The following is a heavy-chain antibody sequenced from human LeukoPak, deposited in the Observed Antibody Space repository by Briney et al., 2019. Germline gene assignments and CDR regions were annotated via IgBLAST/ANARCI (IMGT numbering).Heavy chain of an antibody. V-gene: IGHV3-7*01. Sequence: GGSLRLSCAASGFTFSSYWMSWVRQAPGKGLEWVANIKQDGSEKYYVDSVKGRFTISRDNAKNSLYLQMNSLRAEDTAVYYCARVRARSYCSSNSCYGYWGQGTLVTVSS. CDR1: GFTFSSYW. CDR3: ARVRARSYCSSNSCYGY. D-gene: IGHD2-2*01. CDR2: IKQDGSEK. J-gene: IGHJ4*02.